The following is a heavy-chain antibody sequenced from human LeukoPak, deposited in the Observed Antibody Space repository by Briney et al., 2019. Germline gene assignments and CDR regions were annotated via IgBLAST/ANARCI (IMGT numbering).Heavy chain of an antibody. V-gene: IGHV4-39*02. Sequence: SETLSLTCTVSGGSISSSSYYWGWIRQPPGKGLEWIGSIYYSGSTYYNPSLKSRVTISVDTSKNQFSLKLSSVTAADTAVYYCARDNYYCSSTSCHMDVWGKGTTVTVSS. CDR3: ARDNYYCSSTSCHMDV. J-gene: IGHJ6*03. CDR2: IYYSGST. CDR1: GGSISSSSYY. D-gene: IGHD2-2*01.